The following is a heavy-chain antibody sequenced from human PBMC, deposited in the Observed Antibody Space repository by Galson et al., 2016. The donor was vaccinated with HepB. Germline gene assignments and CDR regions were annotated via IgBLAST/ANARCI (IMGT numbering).Heavy chain of an antibody. V-gene: IGHV3-30-3*01. D-gene: IGHD4-17*01. Sequence: SLRLSCAASGFTLSNYAMHWVRQAPGKGLEWVAALSPDGGNTYYADSMKGRFTISRDNSKNALFLQVDSLKVEDSALYYCARVDYGDYAAFADFWGQGTLVTVSS. CDR1: GFTLSNYA. CDR2: LSPDGGNT. CDR3: ARVDYGDYAAFADF. J-gene: IGHJ4*02.